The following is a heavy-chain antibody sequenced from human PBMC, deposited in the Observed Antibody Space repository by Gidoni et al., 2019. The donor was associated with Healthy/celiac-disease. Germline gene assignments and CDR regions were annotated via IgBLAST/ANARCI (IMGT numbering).Heavy chain of an antibody. CDR2: IKSKTDGGTT. V-gene: IGHV3-15*07. J-gene: IGHJ5*02. CDR3: TTGVTKFPFSFDP. CDR1: GFTSSNAW. Sequence: EVQLVESGGGLVKPGGSLRLPCAASGFTSSNAWVNWVRQAPRKGLEWVGRIKSKTDGGTTDYAAPVKGRFTISRDDSKNTLYLQMNSLKTEDTAVYYCTTGVTKFPFSFDPWGQGTLVTVSS. D-gene: IGHD3-10*01.